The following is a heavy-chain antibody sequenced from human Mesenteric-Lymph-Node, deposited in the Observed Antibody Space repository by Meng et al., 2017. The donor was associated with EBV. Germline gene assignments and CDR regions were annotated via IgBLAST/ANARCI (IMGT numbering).Heavy chain of an antibody. CDR2: VFHSEST. CDR1: CDCITSANW. V-gene: IGHV4-4*02. D-gene: IGHD3-10*01. CDR3: VRGLGGSGNYYFDY. J-gene: IGHJ4*02. Sequence: VHLLAHVPGLVKPSATLALTRGVSCDCITSANWWSWVRQAPGKGLEWLGSVFHSESTTYNPSLTSRVTISVVNSKNQFSLEVTSVTAADAAVYYCVRGLGGSGNYYFDYWGQGTLVTVSS.